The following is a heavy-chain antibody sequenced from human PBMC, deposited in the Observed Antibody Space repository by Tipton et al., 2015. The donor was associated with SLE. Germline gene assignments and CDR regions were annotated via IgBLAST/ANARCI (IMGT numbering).Heavy chain of an antibody. V-gene: IGHV4-39*07. Sequence: TLSLTCTVSGGSISSINYFWGWVRQPPGKGLEWIGTIYYSGSTYYNLSLKSRVTISVDTSRNQFSLRLISVTAADTAVYYCARIGYRAYFQHWGQGTLVTVSS. CDR3: ARIGYRAYFQH. CDR2: IYYSGST. J-gene: IGHJ1*01. D-gene: IGHD6-25*01. CDR1: GGSISSINYF.